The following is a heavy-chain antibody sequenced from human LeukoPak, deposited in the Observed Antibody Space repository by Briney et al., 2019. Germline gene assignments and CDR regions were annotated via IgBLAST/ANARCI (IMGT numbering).Heavy chain of an antibody. Sequence: LRLSCAASGFTFSDYYWSWIRQHPGKGLEWIGYIYYSGSTYYNPSLKSRVTISVDTSKNQFSLKLSSVTAADTAVYYCARNGYSSGWYDNGFDYWGQGTLVTVSS. D-gene: IGHD6-19*01. CDR1: GFTFSDYY. CDR2: IYYSGST. J-gene: IGHJ4*02. CDR3: ARNGYSSGWYDNGFDY. V-gene: IGHV4-31*02.